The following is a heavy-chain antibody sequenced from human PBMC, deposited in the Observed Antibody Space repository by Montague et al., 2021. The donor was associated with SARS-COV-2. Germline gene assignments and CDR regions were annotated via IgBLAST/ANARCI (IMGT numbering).Heavy chain of an antibody. CDR1: GYSISSGYY. D-gene: IGHD3-10*01. CDR3: ARGYYGSGSYPH. Sequence: SETLSLTCSVSGYSISSGYYWGWLRQPPGKGLGWIGNIYHSGGTYYSPPLNSRVTVSVDTSKNQSSLRLSVVTAADAAVYYCARGYYGSGSYPHWGQGTLVTVSS. CDR2: IYHSGGT. J-gene: IGHJ4*02. V-gene: IGHV4-38-2*02.